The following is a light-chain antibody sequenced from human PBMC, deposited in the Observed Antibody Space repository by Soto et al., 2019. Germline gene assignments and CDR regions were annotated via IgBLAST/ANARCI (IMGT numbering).Light chain of an antibody. CDR1: QSISSY. CDR3: QQRSNWPPT. V-gene: IGKV3-11*01. Sequence: EILLTQSPATLSLSPGEGATLSCRASQSISSYLAWYQQKPGQAPRLLIYDASNRATGIPARFSGSGSGTDFTLTISSLEPEDFASYYCQQRSNWPPTFGGGTKVEIK. CDR2: DAS. J-gene: IGKJ4*01.